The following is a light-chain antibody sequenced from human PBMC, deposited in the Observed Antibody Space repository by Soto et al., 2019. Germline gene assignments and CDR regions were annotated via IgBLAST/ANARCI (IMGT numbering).Light chain of an antibody. CDR1: QSLLHSNGYNY. J-gene: IGKJ1*01. Sequence: DIVVTQSPLSLPVTPGEPASISCRSSQSLLHSNGYNYLDWYLQKPGQSPQLLIYLGSNRASGVPDRFSGSGSGTDFTLKISRVEAEDVGLYYCMQALQAPLTFGQGTQVE. V-gene: IGKV2-28*01. CDR2: LGS. CDR3: MQALQAPLT.